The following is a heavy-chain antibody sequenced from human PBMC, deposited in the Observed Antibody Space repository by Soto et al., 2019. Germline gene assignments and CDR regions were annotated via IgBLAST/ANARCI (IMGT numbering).Heavy chain of an antibody. CDR1: GGSFSGYY. CDR3: AGGGFRVRSSWYSY. CDR2: INHSGST. J-gene: IGHJ4*02. Sequence: PSETLSLTCAVYGGSFSGYYWSWIRQPPGKGLEWIGEINHSGSTNYNPSLKSRVTISVDTSKNQFSLKLSSVTAADTAVYYCAGGGFRVRSSWYSYWGQGTLVTVSS. V-gene: IGHV4-34*01. D-gene: IGHD6-13*01.